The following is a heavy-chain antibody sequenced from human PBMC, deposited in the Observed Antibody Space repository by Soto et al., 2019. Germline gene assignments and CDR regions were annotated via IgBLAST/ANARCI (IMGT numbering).Heavy chain of an antibody. CDR3: TTDWGSIVVVPATEYYYGMDV. CDR2: IKSKTDGGTT. V-gene: IGHV3-15*07. CDR1: GFTFSNAW. Sequence: GGSLRLSCAASGFTFSNAWMNWVRQAPGKGLEWVGRIKSKTDGGTTDYAAPVKGRFTISRDDSKNTLYLQMNSLKTEDTAVYYCTTDWGSIVVVPATEYYYGMDVWGQGTTVTVSS. J-gene: IGHJ6*02. D-gene: IGHD2-2*01.